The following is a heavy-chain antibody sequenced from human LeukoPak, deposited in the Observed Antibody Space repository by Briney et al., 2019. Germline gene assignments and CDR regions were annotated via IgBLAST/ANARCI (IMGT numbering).Heavy chain of an antibody. J-gene: IGHJ6*02. Sequence: ASVKVSCKASGYTFTSYDINWVRQATGQGLEWMGWMNPNSGNTGYAQKFQGRVTMTRNTSISTAYMELSSLGSEDTAVYYCARAYGDYGYPYYYYGMDVWAKGPRSPSP. CDR3: ARAYGDYGYPYYYYGMDV. CDR1: GYTFTSYD. V-gene: IGHV1-8*01. CDR2: MNPNSGNT. D-gene: IGHD4-17*01.